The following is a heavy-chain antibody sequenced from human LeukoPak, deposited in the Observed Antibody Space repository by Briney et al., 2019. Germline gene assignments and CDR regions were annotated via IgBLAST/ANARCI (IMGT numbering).Heavy chain of an antibody. CDR1: GFTFSSYA. CDR2: ISYDGSNK. Sequence: PGRSLRLSCAASGFTFSSYAMHWVRQAPGKGLEWVAVISYDGSNKYYADSVKGRFTISRDNSKNTLYLQMNSLRAEDTAVYYCARGIVGATRGAFDIWGQGTMVTVSS. V-gene: IGHV3-30-3*01. J-gene: IGHJ3*02. D-gene: IGHD1-26*01. CDR3: ARGIVGATRGAFDI.